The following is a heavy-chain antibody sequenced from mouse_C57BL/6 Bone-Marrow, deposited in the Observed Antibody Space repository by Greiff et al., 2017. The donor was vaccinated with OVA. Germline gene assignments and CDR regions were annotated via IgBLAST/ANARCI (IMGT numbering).Heavy chain of an antibody. D-gene: IGHD3-1*01. J-gene: IGHJ3*01. CDR3: TKGGLDY. V-gene: IGHV1-15*01. CDR2: IDPQTGGT. Sequence: QVQLQQPGAELVRPGASVTLSCKASGYTFTGYEMHWVKQTPGHGLEWIGAIDPQTGGTPYNQKFKGKAILTADKSSSTAYRELQSLNSEESAVYYSTKGGLDYWGGGTLVTVSA. CDR1: GYTFTGYE.